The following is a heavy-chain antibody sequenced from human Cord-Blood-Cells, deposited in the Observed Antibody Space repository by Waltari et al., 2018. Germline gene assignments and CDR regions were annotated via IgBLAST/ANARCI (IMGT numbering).Heavy chain of an antibody. J-gene: IGHJ4*02. V-gene: IGHV3-74*01. CDR3: ARGNWDSHDY. CDR2: IKRDGSST. Sequence: EVQLVESGGGLVQPGGSLRLSCAASGFTFSSYWMHWVRQAPGKGLVWVSRIKRDGSSTSYADSVKGRFTISRDNAKNTLYLQMNSLRAEDTAVYYCARGNWDSHDYWGQGTLVTVSS. D-gene: IGHD1-1*01. CDR1: GFTFSSYW.